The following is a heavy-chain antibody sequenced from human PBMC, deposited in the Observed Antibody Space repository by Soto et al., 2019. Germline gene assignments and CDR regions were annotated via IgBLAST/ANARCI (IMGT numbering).Heavy chain of an antibody. V-gene: IGHV3-23*01. CDR2: ITGSGGQT. Sequence: EVQLLESGGGLVPPGGSLRLSCAASGFTFANYAMNWVRQAPGKGLEWVATITGSGGQTFYADSVKGRLTISRDNSKNTLYLQMNNLRAEDTAVYYCAKDLLVETAIGVDYWGLGTLVTVSS. CDR1: GFTFANYA. CDR3: AKDLLVETAIGVDY. D-gene: IGHD2-21*02. J-gene: IGHJ4*02.